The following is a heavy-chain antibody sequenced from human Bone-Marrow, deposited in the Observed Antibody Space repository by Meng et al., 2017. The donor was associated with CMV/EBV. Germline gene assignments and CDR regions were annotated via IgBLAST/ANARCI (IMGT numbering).Heavy chain of an antibody. CDR2: IYYSGST. Sequence: QVQLLESGPGLVKPPQTLSLTCTVSGGSISNGDYYWSWLRQPPGKGLEWIGYIYYSGSTYYNPSLKSRVTISVDTSKNQFSLKLSSVTAADTAVYYCASMLTGDPLRDYWGQGTLVTVSS. D-gene: IGHD7-27*01. V-gene: IGHV4-30-4*08. CDR3: ASMLTGDPLRDY. CDR1: GGSISNGDYY. J-gene: IGHJ4*02.